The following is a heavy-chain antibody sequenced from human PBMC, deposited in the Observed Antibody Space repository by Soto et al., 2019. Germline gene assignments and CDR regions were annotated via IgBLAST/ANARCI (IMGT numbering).Heavy chain of an antibody. CDR3: ARLYYYDSSGYPYYFDY. CDR2: IYPGDSDT. CDR1: GYSFTSYW. V-gene: IGHV5-51*01. D-gene: IGHD3-22*01. J-gene: IGHJ4*02. Sequence: HGESLKISCKGSGYSFTSYWIGWVRQMPGKDLEWMGIIYPGDSDTRYSPSFQGQVTISADKSISTAYLQWSSLKASDTAMYYCARLYYYDSSGYPYYFDYWGQGTLVTVS.